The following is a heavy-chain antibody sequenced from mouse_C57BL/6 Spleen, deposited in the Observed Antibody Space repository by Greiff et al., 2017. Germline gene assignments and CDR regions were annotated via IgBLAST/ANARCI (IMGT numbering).Heavy chain of an antibody. J-gene: IGHJ1*03. CDR3: ARDWDGYSGYFDV. Sequence: EVKLVESEGGLVQPGSSMKLSCTASGFTFSDYYMAWVRPVPEKGLEWVANINYDGSSTYYLDSLKSRFIISRDNAKNILYLQMSSLKSEDTATYYCARDWDGYSGYFDVWCTGTTVTVSS. V-gene: IGHV5-16*01. CDR2: INYDGSST. D-gene: IGHD2-3*01. CDR1: GFTFSDYY.